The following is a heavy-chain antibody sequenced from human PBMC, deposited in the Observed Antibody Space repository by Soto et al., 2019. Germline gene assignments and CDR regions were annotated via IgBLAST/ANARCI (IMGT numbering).Heavy chain of an antibody. D-gene: IGHD2-2*01. CDR1: GGTFSSYA. V-gene: IGHV1-69*13. Sequence: SVQVSCKASGGTFSSYAISWVRQAPGQGLEWMGGIIPILGTANYAQKFQGRVTITADESTSTAYMELNSLRSEDTAVYYCARPVVPADGSYYYYGIDVWGQGTTVTVSS. CDR3: ARPVVPADGSYYYYGIDV. CDR2: IIPILGTA. J-gene: IGHJ6*02.